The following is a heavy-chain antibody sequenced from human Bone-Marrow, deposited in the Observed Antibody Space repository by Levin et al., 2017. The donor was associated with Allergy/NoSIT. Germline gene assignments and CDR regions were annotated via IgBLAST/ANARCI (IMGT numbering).Heavy chain of an antibody. V-gene: IGHV3-33*08. D-gene: IGHD6-13*01. J-gene: IGHJ4*02. Sequence: GESLKISCAASGFTFSTYGMHWVRQAPDKGLEWVAVIWHDGTNKYYRDSVQGRFTISRDNSKNMVYLQMNRLRADDTGVYFCARDPPEMQPLDYWGRGTLVTVSS. CDR2: IWHDGTNK. CDR1: GFTFSTYG. CDR3: ARDPPEMQPLDY.